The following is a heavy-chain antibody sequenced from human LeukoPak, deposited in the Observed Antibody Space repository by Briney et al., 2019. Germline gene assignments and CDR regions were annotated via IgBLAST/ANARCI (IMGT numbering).Heavy chain of an antibody. Sequence: GESLRLSCAASGFTFSSYAMSWVRQAPGKGLEWVSAIDIYGTKTNYADSVKGRFTISRDNSKNTLYLQMNSLRAEDTAVYYCARQGVAINSYFDYWGQGTLVTVSS. CDR2: IDIYGTKT. V-gene: IGHV3-23*05. CDR3: ARQGVAINSYFDY. CDR1: GFTFSSYA. D-gene: IGHD3-3*01. J-gene: IGHJ4*02.